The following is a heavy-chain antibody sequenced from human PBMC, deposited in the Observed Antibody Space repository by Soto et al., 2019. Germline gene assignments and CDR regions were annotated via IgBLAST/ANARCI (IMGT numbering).Heavy chain of an antibody. CDR1: GGSISSGGYY. CDR3: ARFYDSSGLRFYYYYGMDV. J-gene: IGHJ6*02. V-gene: IGHV4-31*03. CDR2: IYYSGST. Sequence: QVQLQESGPGLVKPSQTLSLTCTVSGGSISSGGYYWSWIRQHPGKGLEWIGYIYYSGSTYYNPSRKSRVTISVDTSKNQCSLKLSSVTAADTAVYYCARFYDSSGLRFYYYYGMDVWGQGTTVTVSS. D-gene: IGHD3-22*01.